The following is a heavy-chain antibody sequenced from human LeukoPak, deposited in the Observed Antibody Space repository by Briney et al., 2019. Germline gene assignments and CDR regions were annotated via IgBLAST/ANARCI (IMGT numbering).Heavy chain of an antibody. CDR3: AKCSSSWVDAFDI. Sequence: GGSLRLSCAASGFTFSSYSMNWVRQAPGKGLEWVSAISGSGGSTYYADSVKGRFTISRDNSKNTLYLQMNSLRAEDTAVYYCAKCSSSWVDAFDIWGQGTMVTVSS. CDR1: GFTFSSYS. CDR2: ISGSGGST. J-gene: IGHJ3*02. D-gene: IGHD6-13*01. V-gene: IGHV3-23*01.